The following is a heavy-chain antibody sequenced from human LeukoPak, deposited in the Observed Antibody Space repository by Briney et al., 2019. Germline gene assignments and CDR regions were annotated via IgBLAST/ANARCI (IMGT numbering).Heavy chain of an antibody. Sequence: PSETLSLTCAVSGGSISSSNWWSWVRQPPGKGLEWIGEIYHSGSTNYNPSLKSRVTISVGTSKNQFSLKLSSVTAADTAVYYCARGMGWGSFKYWGQGTLVTVSS. CDR2: IYHSGST. CDR3: ARGMGWGSFKY. D-gene: IGHD7-27*01. V-gene: IGHV4-4*02. CDR1: GGSISSSNW. J-gene: IGHJ4*02.